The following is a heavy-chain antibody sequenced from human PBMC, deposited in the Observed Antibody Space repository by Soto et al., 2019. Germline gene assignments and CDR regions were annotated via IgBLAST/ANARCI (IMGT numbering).Heavy chain of an antibody. J-gene: IGHJ4*02. D-gene: IGHD5-12*01. CDR1: GGSISSYY. CDR2: IYYSGST. V-gene: IGHV4-59*01. Sequence: SETLSLTCTVSGGSISSYYWSWIRQPPGKGLEWIGYIYYSGSTNYNPSLKSRVTISVDTSKNQFSLKLSSVTAADTAVYYCARSARWLQLPYFDYWGQGTLVTVSS. CDR3: ARSARWLQLPYFDY.